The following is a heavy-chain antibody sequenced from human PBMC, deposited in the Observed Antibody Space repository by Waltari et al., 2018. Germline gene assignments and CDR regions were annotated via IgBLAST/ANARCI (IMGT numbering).Heavy chain of an antibody. Sequence: VQLVPSGAEGKKPGASVKVSCRVSGYTHTELSMHWVRQAPGKGLEWMGGFDPEDGETIYAQKFQGRVTMTEDTSTDTAYMELSSLRSEDTAVYYSATKKTYTMDVWGKGTTVTVSS. CDR2: FDPEDGET. CDR3: ATKKTYTMDV. V-gene: IGHV1-24*01. D-gene: IGHD2-2*02. J-gene: IGHJ6*04. CDR1: GYTHTELS.